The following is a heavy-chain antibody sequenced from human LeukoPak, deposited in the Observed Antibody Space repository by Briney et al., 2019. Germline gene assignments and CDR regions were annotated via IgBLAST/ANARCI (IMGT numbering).Heavy chain of an antibody. D-gene: IGHD4-17*01. J-gene: IGHJ6*02. CDR1: GYTFTSYY. Sequence: ASVKVSCKASGYTFTSYYMHWVRQAPGQGLEWMGIINPSGGSTSYAQKFQGRVTMTRDTSISTAYMELSRLRSDDTAVYYCARADYGEPYYYYYGMDVWGQGTTVTVSS. CDR3: ARADYGEPYYYYYGMDV. V-gene: IGHV1-46*01. CDR2: INPSGGST.